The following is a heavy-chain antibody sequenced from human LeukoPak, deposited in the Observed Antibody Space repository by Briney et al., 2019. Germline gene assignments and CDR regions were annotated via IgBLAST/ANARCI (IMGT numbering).Heavy chain of an antibody. CDR2: IIPIFGTA. V-gene: IGHV1-69*05. J-gene: IGHJ4*02. CDR1: GGTFSSFA. CDR3: ARGDSSGYSY. D-gene: IGHD3-22*01. Sequence: SVKVSCKASGGTFSSFAISWVRQAPGQGLEWMGRIIPIFGTANYAQKFQGRVTITTDESTSTAYMELSSLRSEDTAVYYCARGDSSGYSYWGQGTLVTVSS.